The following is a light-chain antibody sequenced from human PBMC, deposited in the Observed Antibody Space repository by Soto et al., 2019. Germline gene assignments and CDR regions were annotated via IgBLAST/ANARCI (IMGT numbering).Light chain of an antibody. Sequence: DIVLTQSPGTLSLSPGDRATLSCRASQSVSGTHLAWYQQKPGQAPRLLVYGASSRATGIPDRFSGRGSGTDFILTISRLEPEDVAVYYCQQYGSSSTFGQGTKVEIK. J-gene: IGKJ1*01. V-gene: IGKV3-20*01. CDR2: GAS. CDR1: QSVSGTH. CDR3: QQYGSSST.